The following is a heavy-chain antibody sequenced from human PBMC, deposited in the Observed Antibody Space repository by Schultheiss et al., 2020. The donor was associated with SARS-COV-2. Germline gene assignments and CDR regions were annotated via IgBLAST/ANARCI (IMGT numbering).Heavy chain of an antibody. CDR3: ASYYYDSSGYFDY. J-gene: IGHJ4*02. CDR2: INHSGST. D-gene: IGHD3-22*01. Sequence: SETLSLTCTVSGGSISSSNWWSWVRQPPGKGLEWIGEINHSGSTNYNPSLKSRVTISVDTSKNQFSLKLSSVTAADTAVYYCASYYYDSSGYFDYWGQGTLVTVSS. CDR1: GGSISSSNW. V-gene: IGHV4-4*02.